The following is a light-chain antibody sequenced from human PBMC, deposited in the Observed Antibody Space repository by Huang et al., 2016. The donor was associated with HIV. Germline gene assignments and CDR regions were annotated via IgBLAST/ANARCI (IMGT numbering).Light chain of an antibody. J-gene: IGKJ4*01. Sequence: DIQMTQSPSSLSASVGDRVTITCRASQSISTFLNWYQHKPGKAPKLLIHTASSLQSGVPLRFSGSGSGTDCTLTISRLQPEDSATYYCQQSYSLPLTFGGGTKVEIK. CDR2: TAS. V-gene: IGKV1-39*01. CDR1: QSISTF. CDR3: QQSYSLPLT.